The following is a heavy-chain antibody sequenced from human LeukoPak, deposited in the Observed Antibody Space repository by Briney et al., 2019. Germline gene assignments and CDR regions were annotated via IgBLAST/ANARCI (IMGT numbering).Heavy chain of an antibody. J-gene: IGHJ4*02. V-gene: IGHV1-18*01. CDR3: ARSSYGHPIEDFDY. CDR2: ISAYYGNT. CDR1: GYTFTSYG. Sequence: ASVKVSCKASGYTFTSYGISWVRQAPGQGLEWMGWISAYYGNTNYAQKLQGRVTMTTDTSTSTAYMELRSLRSDDTAVYYCARSSYGHPIEDFDYWGQGTLATVSS. D-gene: IGHD5-18*01.